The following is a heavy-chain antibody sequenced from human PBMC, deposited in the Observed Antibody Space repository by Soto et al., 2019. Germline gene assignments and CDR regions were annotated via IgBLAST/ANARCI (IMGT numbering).Heavy chain of an antibody. V-gene: IGHV4-4*07. CDR2: FSLSGTT. CDR1: GASITGSSY. Sequence: SETLSLTCTVSGASITGSSYWSLIRQPAGKGLEWIGRFSLSGTTSYNPSLRSRVTMSADASKNQFSLRLTSVTAADTALYYCARGMTPPGAPAWYYFDSWGQGTLVTVSS. J-gene: IGHJ4*02. CDR3: ARGMTPPGAPAWYYFDS. D-gene: IGHD2-8*02.